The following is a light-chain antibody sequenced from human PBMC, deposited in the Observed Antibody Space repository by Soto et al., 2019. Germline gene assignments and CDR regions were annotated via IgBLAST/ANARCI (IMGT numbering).Light chain of an antibody. CDR3: QQYYSTPWT. J-gene: IGKJ1*01. Sequence: EIVMTQSPATLSVSPGERATLSCRASQSVNTNLAWYQQKPGQAPRLLIYGASTRAPGIPARFSGSGSGTDFTLTISSLQAEDVAVYYCQQYYSTPWTFGQGTKVEIK. CDR2: GAS. V-gene: IGKV3-15*01. CDR1: QSVNTN.